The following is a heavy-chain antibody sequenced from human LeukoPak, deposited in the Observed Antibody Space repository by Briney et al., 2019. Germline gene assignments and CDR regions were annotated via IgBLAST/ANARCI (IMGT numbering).Heavy chain of an antibody. CDR2: ISGSGGST. CDR3: ATGIFYTVTTGMVDY. J-gene: IGHJ4*02. D-gene: IGHD4-17*01. Sequence: GGSLRLSCAASGFTFSSYAMSWVRQAPGKGREWVSAISGSGGSTYHADSVKGRFTISRDNSKNTLYLQMNSLRAEDTAVYYCATGIFYTVTTGMVDYWGQGTLVTVSS. CDR1: GFTFSSYA. V-gene: IGHV3-23*01.